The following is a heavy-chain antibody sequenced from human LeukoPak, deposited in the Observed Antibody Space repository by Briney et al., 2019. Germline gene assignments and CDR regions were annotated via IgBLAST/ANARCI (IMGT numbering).Heavy chain of an antibody. CDR1: GFTVSSNY. CDR2: IHSGGST. CDR3: ARSRGYGSGSSNWFDP. J-gene: IGHJ5*02. Sequence: GGSLRLSCAASGFTVSSNYMSWVRQAPGEGLEWVSLIHSGGSTYYADSVKARFTISRDNSKNTLYLQMNRLRAEDTAVCYCARSRGYGSGSSNWFDPWGQGTLVTVSS. D-gene: IGHD3-10*01. V-gene: IGHV3-66*01.